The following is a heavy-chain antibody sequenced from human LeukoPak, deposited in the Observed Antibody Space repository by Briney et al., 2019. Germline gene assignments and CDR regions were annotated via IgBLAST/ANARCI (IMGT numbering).Heavy chain of an antibody. CDR2: INHSGST. CDR3: ARRFLSGSRKPASFDY. J-gene: IGHJ4*02. CDR1: GGSISSGSYY. V-gene: IGHV4-61*10. D-gene: IGHD3-10*01. Sequence: PSETLSLTCTVSGGSISSGSYYWSWIRQPAGKGLEWIGEINHSGSTNYNPSLKSRVTISVDTSKNQFSLKLSSVTAADTAVYYCARRFLSGSRKPASFDYWGQGTLVTVSS.